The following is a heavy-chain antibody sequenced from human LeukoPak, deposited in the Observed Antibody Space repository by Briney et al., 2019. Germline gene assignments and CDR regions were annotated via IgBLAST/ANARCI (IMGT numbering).Heavy chain of an antibody. V-gene: IGHV1-2*04. J-gene: IGHJ4*02. Sequence: GASVKVSCKASGYTFTGYYMHWVRQAPGQGLEWMGWINPNSGGTNYAQKFQGWVTMTRDTSISTAYMELRSLRSDDTAVYYCARGGDNYYDSKVRVDYWGQGTLVTVSS. CDR1: GYTFTGYY. CDR3: ARGGDNYYDSKVRVDY. D-gene: IGHD3-22*01. CDR2: INPNSGGT.